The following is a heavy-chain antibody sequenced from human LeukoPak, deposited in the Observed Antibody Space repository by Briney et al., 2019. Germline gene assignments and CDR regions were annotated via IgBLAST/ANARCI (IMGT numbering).Heavy chain of an antibody. Sequence: ASVKVSCKASGYTFTSYGISWVRQAPGQGLEWMGWISAYNGNTNYAQKLQGRVTMTTDTSTSTAYMELRSLRSDDTAVYYCARDLSPVAAAYDAFDIWGQGTMVTVSS. V-gene: IGHV1-18*01. D-gene: IGHD2-15*01. J-gene: IGHJ3*02. CDR3: ARDLSPVAAAYDAFDI. CDR2: ISAYNGNT. CDR1: GYTFTSYG.